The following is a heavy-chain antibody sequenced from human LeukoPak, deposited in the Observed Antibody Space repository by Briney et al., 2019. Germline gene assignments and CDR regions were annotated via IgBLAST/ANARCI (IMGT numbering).Heavy chain of an antibody. CDR2: ISPDSDGT. CDR3: AKATMGYCSRTNCYANFDY. V-gene: IGHV1-2*02. Sequence: ASVKVSCKASGYTFAGYYMHWVRQAPGQGLEWMGWISPDSDGTNYAQKFQGRVTMTRDTSISTAYMELSGLRFDDTAIYYCAKATMGYCSRTNCYANFDYWGQGTLVTVSS. J-gene: IGHJ4*02. CDR1: GYTFAGYY. D-gene: IGHD2-2*01.